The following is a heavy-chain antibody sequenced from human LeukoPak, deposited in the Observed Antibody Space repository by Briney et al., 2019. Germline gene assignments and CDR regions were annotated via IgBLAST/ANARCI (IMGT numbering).Heavy chain of an antibody. Sequence: GGSLRLSCAASGFTLSTYWMSWVRQAPGKGLQWVANIKEDGSEKYYVDSVKGRFTISRDNVKNSLYLQMNSLRVEDTAVYYCSTYTSGSVSYWGQGTLVTVSS. CDR1: GFTLSTYW. D-gene: IGHD6-19*01. V-gene: IGHV3-7*05. CDR3: STYTSGSVSY. J-gene: IGHJ4*02. CDR2: IKEDGSEK.